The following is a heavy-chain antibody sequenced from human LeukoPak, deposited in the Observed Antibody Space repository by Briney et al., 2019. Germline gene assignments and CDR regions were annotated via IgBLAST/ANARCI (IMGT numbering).Heavy chain of an antibody. CDR1: GFTFSSDS. V-gene: IGHV3-21*01. D-gene: IGHD2-21*02. J-gene: IGHJ6*02. CDR2: ISSSSSYI. CDR3: ARDPLAYCGGDCSRPSYYYYYGMDV. Sequence: PGGSLRLSCAASGFTFSSDSMSWVRQAPGKGLEWVSSISSSSSYIYYADSVKGRFTISRDNAKNSLYLQMNSLRAEDTAVYYCARDPLAYCGGDCSRPSYYYYYGMDVWGQGTTVTVSS.